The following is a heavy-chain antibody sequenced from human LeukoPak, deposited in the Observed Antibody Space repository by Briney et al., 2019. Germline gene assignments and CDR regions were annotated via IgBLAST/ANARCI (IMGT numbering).Heavy chain of an antibody. D-gene: IGHD3-22*01. V-gene: IGHV4-31*03. CDR1: GGSISSGGYY. Sequence: SETLSLTCTVSGGSISSGGYYWSWIRQHPGKGLEWFGYIYYSGSTYYNPSLKSRVTISVDTSKNQFSVKLSSLTAADTAVYYCARAPYDSSGYYYFDYWGQGTLVTVSS. J-gene: IGHJ4*02. CDR2: IYYSGST. CDR3: ARAPYDSSGYYYFDY.